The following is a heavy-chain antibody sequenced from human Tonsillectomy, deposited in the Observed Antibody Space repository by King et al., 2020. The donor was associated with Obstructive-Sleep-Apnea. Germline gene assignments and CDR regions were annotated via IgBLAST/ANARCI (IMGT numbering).Heavy chain of an antibody. CDR1: GGSLSSYY. CDR2: IYYSGST. Sequence: VQLQESGPGLVKPSETLSLTCTVSGGSLSSYYWSWIRQPPGKGLEWIGYIYYSGSTNYNPSLKCRVTISVDTPKNQFSRKLSSVTAADTAVYYCARSPRSIAVAGFFDYWGQGTLVTVSS. V-gene: IGHV4-59*08. D-gene: IGHD6-19*01. CDR3: ARSPRSIAVAGFFDY. J-gene: IGHJ4*02.